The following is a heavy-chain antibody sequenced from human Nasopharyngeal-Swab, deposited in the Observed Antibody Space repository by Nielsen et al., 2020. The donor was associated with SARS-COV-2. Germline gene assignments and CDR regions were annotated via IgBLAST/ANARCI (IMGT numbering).Heavy chain of an antibody. CDR1: GFNFTSYA. V-gene: IGHV3-64D*06. CDR2: IDNNWGAT. J-gene: IGHJ6*03. Sequence: GESLKISCSASGFNFTSYAMNWVRQAPGKGLEFVSAIDNNWGATYYADSVKGRFTISRDNSKSTLYLQLSSLRGDDTAVYYCVKAWRYIYPSYMDAWGKGTTIIVSS. D-gene: IGHD3-3*01. CDR3: VKAWRYIYPSYMDA.